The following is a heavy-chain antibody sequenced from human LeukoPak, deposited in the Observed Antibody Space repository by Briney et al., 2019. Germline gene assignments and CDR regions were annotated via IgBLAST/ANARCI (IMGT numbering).Heavy chain of an antibody. CDR1: GGSISSYY. CDR3: AREGYTYGVEGYYYYYMDV. V-gene: IGHV4-59*01. J-gene: IGHJ6*03. D-gene: IGHD5-18*01. Sequence: PSETLSLTCTVSGGSISSYYWSWIRQPPGKGMEWIGYIYYSGSTNYNPSLKSRVTISVDTSKNQFSLKLNSVTAADTAVYYCAREGYTYGVEGYYYYYMDVWGKGTTVTVSS. CDR2: IYYSGST.